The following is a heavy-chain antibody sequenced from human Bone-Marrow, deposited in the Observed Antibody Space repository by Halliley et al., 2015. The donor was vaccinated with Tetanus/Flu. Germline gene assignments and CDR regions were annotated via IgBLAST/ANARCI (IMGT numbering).Heavy chain of an antibody. CDR3: ARGLRSALDI. J-gene: IGHJ3*02. CDR1: GDSFSNNDAA. V-gene: IGHV6-1*01. Sequence: GLVKPSQTLSLTCAISGDSFSNNDAAWNWIRQSPSRGLEWLGRTYYRSKWYNDYAVSVKSRITIDPDTSKNQFSLQLNSVTPEDTAVYYCARGLRSALDIWGQGTMVTVSP. CDR2: TYYRSKWYN.